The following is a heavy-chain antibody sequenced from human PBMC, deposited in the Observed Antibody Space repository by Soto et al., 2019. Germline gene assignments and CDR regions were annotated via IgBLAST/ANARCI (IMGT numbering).Heavy chain of an antibody. CDR2: IIPIFGTA. V-gene: IGHV1-69*01. D-gene: IGHD3-9*01. CDR3: ARGRRYYDIWTGYSVGRYFDY. CDR1: GGTFSSYA. J-gene: IGHJ4*02. Sequence: QVQQVQSGAEVKKPGSSVKVSCKASGGTFSSYAISWVRQAPGQGLEWMGGIIPIFGTANYAQKFQGRVTITADESTSTAYMELSSLRSEDTAVYYCARGRRYYDIWTGYSVGRYFDYWGQGTLVTVSS.